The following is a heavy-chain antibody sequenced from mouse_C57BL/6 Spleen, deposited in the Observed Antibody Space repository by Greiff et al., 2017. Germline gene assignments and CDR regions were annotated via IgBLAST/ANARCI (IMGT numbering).Heavy chain of an antibody. D-gene: IGHD2-4*01. CDR3: ARGDDYDDGYYYAMDY. J-gene: IGHJ4*01. CDR2: IYPGSGST. V-gene: IGHV1-55*01. CDR1: GYTFTSYW. Sequence: QVQLQQPGAELVKPGASVKMSCKASGYTFTSYWITWVKQRPGQGLEWIGDIYPGSGSTNYNEKFKSKATLTVDTSSSTAYMQLSSLTSEDSAVYDWARGDDYDDGYYYAMDYWGQGTSVTVSS.